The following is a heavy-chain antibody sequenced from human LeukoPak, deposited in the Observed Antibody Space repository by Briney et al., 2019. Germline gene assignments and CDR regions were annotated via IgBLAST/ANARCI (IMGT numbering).Heavy chain of an antibody. V-gene: IGHV4-59*01. CDR3: ARWDDSSGPIDY. D-gene: IGHD3-22*01. CDR1: GGSISSYY. Sequence: SETLSLTCTVSGGSISSYYWSWIRQPPGKGLEWIGYIYYSGSTNYNPSLKSRVTISVDTSKNQFSLKLSSVTAADTAVYYCARWDDSSGPIDYWGQGTLVTVSS. J-gene: IGHJ4*02. CDR2: IYYSGST.